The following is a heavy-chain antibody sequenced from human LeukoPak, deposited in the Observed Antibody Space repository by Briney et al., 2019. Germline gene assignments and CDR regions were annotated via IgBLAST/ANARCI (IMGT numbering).Heavy chain of an antibody. V-gene: IGHV3-11*06. CDR3: ARNIITVFGVVTYGMDV. CDR2: ISSSSSYT. CDR1: GFTFTDWY. Sequence: PGGSLRLSCAASGFTFTDWYMSWIRQAPGKGLQWLSYISSSSSYTNYADSVKGRFTISRDNAKNSLYLQVNSLRAEDTAVYYCARNIITVFGVVTYGMDVWGQGTTVTVSS. J-gene: IGHJ6*02. D-gene: IGHD3-3*01.